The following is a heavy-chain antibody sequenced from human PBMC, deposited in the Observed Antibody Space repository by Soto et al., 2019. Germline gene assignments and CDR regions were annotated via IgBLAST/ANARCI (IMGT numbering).Heavy chain of an antibody. Sequence: GGSLRLSCAASGFTFSNAWMSWVRQAPGKGLEWVGRIKSKTDGGTTDYAAPVKGRFTISRDDSKNTLYLQMNSLKTEDTAVYYCTTDYFGHKWRDYGDLNWGQGTLVTVSS. CDR3: TTDYFGHKWRDYGDLN. CDR2: IKSKTDGGTT. V-gene: IGHV3-15*01. CDR1: GFTFSNAW. D-gene: IGHD4-17*01. J-gene: IGHJ4*02.